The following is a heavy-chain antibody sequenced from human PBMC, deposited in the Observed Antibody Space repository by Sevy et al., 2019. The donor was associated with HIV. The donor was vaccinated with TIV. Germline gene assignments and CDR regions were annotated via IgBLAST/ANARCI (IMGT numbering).Heavy chain of an antibody. CDR2: IIPIFGTA. D-gene: IGHD2-21*02. Sequence: ASVKVSCKASGGTFSSYAISWVRQAPGQGLEWMGGIIPIFGTANYAQKFQGRVTITADKSTSTAYMELSSLRSEDTAVYYCAGVGAYCGGDCYSYGAVYYYYYYMDVWGKGTTVTVSS. V-gene: IGHV1-69*06. J-gene: IGHJ6*03. CDR3: AGVGAYCGGDCYSYGAVYYYYYYMDV. CDR1: GGTFSSYA.